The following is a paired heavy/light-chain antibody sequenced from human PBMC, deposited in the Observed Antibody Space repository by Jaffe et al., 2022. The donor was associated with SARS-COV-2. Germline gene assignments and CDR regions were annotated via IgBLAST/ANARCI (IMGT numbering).Heavy chain of an antibody. D-gene: IGHD2-15*01. CDR2: IKAYTEGGSI. CDR3: STLGGDYYYYFYMDV. Sequence: EAQLVESGGGLVKPGGSLRLACAASGFTFRNAWMSWVRQAPGKGLEWVGYIKAYTEGGSIDYAAPVKGRFTISRDDSKNTLYLEMKKLQIEDAGVYYCSTLGGDYYYYFYMDVWGKGTTVTVSS. CDR1: GFTFRNAW. V-gene: IGHV3-15*01. J-gene: IGHJ6*03.
Light chain of an antibody. Sequence: EIVLTQSPGTLSLSPGERDTLSCRASQSINTKHLAWYQQKPGQAPRLLIYGASSRAPGIPDRFSGSGSGTDFTLTISRLEPEDSAVYYCQQYGSSPWTFGQGSKVEI. V-gene: IGKV3-20*01. CDR2: GAS. CDR1: QSINTKH. J-gene: IGKJ1*01. CDR3: QQYGSSPWT.